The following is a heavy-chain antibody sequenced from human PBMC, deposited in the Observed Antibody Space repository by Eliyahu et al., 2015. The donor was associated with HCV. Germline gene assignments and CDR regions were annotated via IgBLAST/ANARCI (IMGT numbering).Heavy chain of an antibody. V-gene: IGHV3-21*01. CDR3: ARVEQYYDILTGYYSYYFDY. J-gene: IGHJ4*02. CDR2: ITSSSSYI. D-gene: IGHD3-9*01. CDR1: GFTFGSYS. Sequence: EVQLVESGGGLVKPGGSLRLSCAASGFTFGSYSMNWVRQAPGKGLGWVSSITSSSSYIYYADSVKGRFTISRDNAKNSLYLQMHSLRAEDTAVYYCARVEQYYDILTGYYSYYFDYWGQGTLVTVSS.